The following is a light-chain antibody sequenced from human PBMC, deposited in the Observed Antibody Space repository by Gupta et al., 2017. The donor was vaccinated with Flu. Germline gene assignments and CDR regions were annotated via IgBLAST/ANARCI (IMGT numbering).Light chain of an antibody. CDR3: ATWDSNTLV. CDR1: SGHSDFI. J-gene: IGLJ3*02. CDR2: LKRSGDY. Sequence: QPVLTQSSSASASLGSSVKLTCTLSSGHSDFIIAWHQQQPGQAPQYLMILKRSGDYNTGSGVPDLFSGPGSGAARYLTISNLQSEDDAYYYCATWDSNTLVFGGGTKLTVL. V-gene: IGLV4-60*03.